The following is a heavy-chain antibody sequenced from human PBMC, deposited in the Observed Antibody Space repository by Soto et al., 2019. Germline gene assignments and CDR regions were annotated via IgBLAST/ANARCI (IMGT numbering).Heavy chain of an antibody. CDR1: GFTFSSYA. J-gene: IGHJ5*02. D-gene: IGHD3-16*01. CDR3: AKGGTGSSPRSGWFDP. V-gene: IGHV3-23*04. Sequence: EVQLVESGGGLIQPGGSLRLSCAASGFTFSSYAMSWVRQAPGKGLEWVSAISGSGGSTYYADSVKGRFTISRDNSKNTLYLQMNSLRAEDTAVYYCAKGGTGSSPRSGWFDPWGQGTLVTVSS. CDR2: ISGSGGST.